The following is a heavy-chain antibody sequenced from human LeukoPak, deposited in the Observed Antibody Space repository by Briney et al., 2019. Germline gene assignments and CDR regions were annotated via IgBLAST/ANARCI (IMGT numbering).Heavy chain of an antibody. CDR1: GFTFNNYN. Sequence: PGGSLRLSCAASGFTFNNYNMNWVRQAPGKGLEWVSYISTSSTTISYADSVRGRFTISRDKAKNTLYLQMNSLRAEDTAVYYCARPQKVGAMAAFDIWGQGTMVTVSS. D-gene: IGHD1-26*01. CDR2: ISTSSTTI. J-gene: IGHJ3*02. CDR3: ARPQKVGAMAAFDI. V-gene: IGHV3-48*01.